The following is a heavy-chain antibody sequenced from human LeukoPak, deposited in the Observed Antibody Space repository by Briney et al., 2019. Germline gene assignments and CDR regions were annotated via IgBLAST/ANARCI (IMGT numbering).Heavy chain of an antibody. CDR3: ARDDADGALFDY. CDR2: IYYSGST. J-gene: IGHJ4*02. CDR1: GGSISSGDYY. Sequence: SQTLSLTCTVSGGSISSGDYYWSWIRQPPGKGLEWIGYIYYSGSTYYNPSLKGRVTISVDTSKNQFSLKLSSVTAADTAVYYCARDDADGALFDYWGQGTLVTVSS. V-gene: IGHV4-30-4*08. D-gene: IGHD3-10*01.